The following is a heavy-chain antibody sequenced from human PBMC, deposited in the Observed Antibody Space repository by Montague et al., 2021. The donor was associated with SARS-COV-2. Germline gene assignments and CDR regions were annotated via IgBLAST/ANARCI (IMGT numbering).Heavy chain of an antibody. CDR2: IYYSGST. CDR1: GGSISSGGYY. CDR3: ARITAVYCSGGSCYWGTGFDY. Sequence: TLSLTCTVSGGSISSGGYYWSWIRQHPGKGLEWIGYIYYSGSTYYNPSLKSRVTISVDTSKNQFSLKLSSVTAADTAVYYWARITAVYCSGGSCYWGTGFDYWGQGTLVTVSS. V-gene: IGHV4-31*03. J-gene: IGHJ4*02. D-gene: IGHD2-15*01.